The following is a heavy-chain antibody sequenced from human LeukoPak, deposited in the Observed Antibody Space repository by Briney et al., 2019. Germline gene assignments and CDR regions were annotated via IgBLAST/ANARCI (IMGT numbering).Heavy chain of an antibody. CDR1: GYTFTSYD. CDR2: MNPNSGNT. Sequence: GASVKVSCKASGYTFTSYDINWVRQATGQGLEWMGWMNPNSGNTGYAQKFQGRVTMTRNTSISTAYMELSSLRSDDTAMYFCARVVYYFDTKGYFDYWGQGTLVTVSS. V-gene: IGHV1-8*01. D-gene: IGHD3-22*01. CDR3: ARVVYYFDTKGYFDY. J-gene: IGHJ4*02.